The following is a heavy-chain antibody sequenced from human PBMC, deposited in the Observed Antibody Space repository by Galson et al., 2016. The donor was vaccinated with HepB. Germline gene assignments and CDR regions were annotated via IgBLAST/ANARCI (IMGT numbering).Heavy chain of an antibody. V-gene: IGHV3-15*01. D-gene: IGHD3-16*01. CDR3: TTDYDYGLDN. J-gene: IGHJ4*02. CDR1: GFIVSSKY. CDR2: IKSKSDGGTT. Sequence: SLRLSCAVSGFIVSSKYMSWVRQAPGKGLEWVGRIKSKSDGGTTDYAAPVKGRFTISRDDSKSTLYLQMNSLKTEDTAVYYCTTDYDYGLDNWGQGTLVTVSS.